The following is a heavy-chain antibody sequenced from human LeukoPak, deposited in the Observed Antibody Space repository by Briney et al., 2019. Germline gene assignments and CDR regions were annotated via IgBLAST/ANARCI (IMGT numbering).Heavy chain of an antibody. Sequence: GESLKNSCKGSGSSFTSYWIGWVRQMAGKGLEWMGIIYPGDSDTRYSPSFQGQVTISADKSISTAYLQWSSLKASDTAMYYCARHLAGYSRSIMTWGQGTLVTVSS. CDR1: GSSFTSYW. CDR2: IYPGDSDT. V-gene: IGHV5-51*01. J-gene: IGHJ5*02. D-gene: IGHD6-13*01. CDR3: ARHLAGYSRSIMT.